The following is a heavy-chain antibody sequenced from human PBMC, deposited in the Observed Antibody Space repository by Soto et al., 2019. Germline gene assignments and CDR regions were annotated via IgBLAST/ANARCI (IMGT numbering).Heavy chain of an antibody. J-gene: IGHJ4*02. D-gene: IGHD2-21*02. CDR2: ISAYNGNT. Sequence: ASVKVSCKASGYTFTSYGISWVRQAPGQGLEWMGWISAYNGNTNYAQKLQGRVTMTTDTSTSTAYMELRSLRSDDTAVYYCAYFDACCDADCFSRIPYFDYWGQGTLVTVSS. CDR1: GYTFTSYG. V-gene: IGHV1-18*01. CDR3: AYFDACCDADCFSRIPYFDY.